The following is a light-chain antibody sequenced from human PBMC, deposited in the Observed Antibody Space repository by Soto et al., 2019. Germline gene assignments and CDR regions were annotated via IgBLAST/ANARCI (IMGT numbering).Light chain of an antibody. Sequence: DIQLTQSPSFLSASVGDRVTITCRATQGISSYLAWYQQKPGKAPNLLIYAASSLQSGVPSRFSGSGSGTEFTLTISSLQPEDFATYYCQQLNSYPLTFGHGTRLESK. CDR3: QQLNSYPLT. J-gene: IGKJ5*01. V-gene: IGKV1-9*01. CDR2: AAS. CDR1: QGISSY.